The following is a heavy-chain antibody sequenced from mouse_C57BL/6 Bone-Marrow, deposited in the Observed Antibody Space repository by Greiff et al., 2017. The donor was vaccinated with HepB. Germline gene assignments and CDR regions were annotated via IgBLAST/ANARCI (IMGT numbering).Heavy chain of an antibody. D-gene: IGHD2-4*01. CDR1: GYTFTSYW. Sequence: VQLQQPGAELVKPGASVKLSCKASGYTFTSYWMQWVKQRPGQGLEWIGEIDPSDSYTNYNQKFKGKATLTVDTSSSTAYMQLSSLTSEDSAVYYCARGYDYDGAWFAYWGQGTLVTVSA. V-gene: IGHV1-50*01. CDR2: IDPSDSYT. CDR3: ARGYDYDGAWFAY. J-gene: IGHJ3*01.